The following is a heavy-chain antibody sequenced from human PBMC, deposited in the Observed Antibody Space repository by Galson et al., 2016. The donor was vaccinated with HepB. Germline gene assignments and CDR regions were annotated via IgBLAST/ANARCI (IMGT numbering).Heavy chain of an antibody. J-gene: IGHJ4*02. CDR3: TTSVGANEFDY. V-gene: IGHV3-15*07. D-gene: IGHD1-26*01. CDR1: GFTFSHAW. Sequence: SLRLSCAGSGFTFSHAWLNWVRQAPGKGLEWVGRIKSKGDGETTDYAAPVKCRFTVSRVDSKNTLYLQMNSLKTEDTAVYHCTTSVGANEFDYWGRGTLVTVTS. CDR2: IKSKGDGETT.